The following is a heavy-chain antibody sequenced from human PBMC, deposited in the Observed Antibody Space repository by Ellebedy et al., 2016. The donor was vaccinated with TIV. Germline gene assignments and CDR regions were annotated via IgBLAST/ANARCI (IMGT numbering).Heavy chain of an antibody. CDR2: ISDSGDRT. D-gene: IGHD2-15*01. CDR1: GFTFRFYA. J-gene: IGHJ4*02. V-gene: IGHV3-23*01. CDR3: AKDLRDIVVVEPIKWG. Sequence: GGSLRLSCAASGFTFRFYAMRWVRQAPGKGLEWVSAISDSGDRTYYADSVKGRFTISKDNSKNTLYLQMNSLRAEDTAVYYCAKDLRDIVVVEPIKWGWGQGTLVTVSS.